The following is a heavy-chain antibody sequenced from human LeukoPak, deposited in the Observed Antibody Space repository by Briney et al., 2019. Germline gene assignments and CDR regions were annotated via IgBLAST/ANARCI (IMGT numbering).Heavy chain of an antibody. J-gene: IGHJ4*02. Sequence: GGSLRLSCAASGFTFSSYAMHWVRQAPGKGLEWVAVISYDGSNKYYADSVKGRFTISRDNSKNTLYLQMNSLRAEDTAVYYCARGYGDYFLGSHWGQGTLVTVSS. V-gene: IGHV3-30-3*01. CDR1: GFTFSSYA. D-gene: IGHD4-17*01. CDR2: ISYDGSNK. CDR3: ARGYGDYFLGSH.